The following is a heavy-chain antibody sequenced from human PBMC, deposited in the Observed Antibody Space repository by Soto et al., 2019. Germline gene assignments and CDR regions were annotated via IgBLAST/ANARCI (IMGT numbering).Heavy chain of an antibody. J-gene: IGHJ6*03. CDR2: IYYSGST. CDR3: ARAGLAITGTTVNYYHYYMDV. Sequence: PSETLSLTCTVSGGSISSYYWSWIRQPPGKGLEWIGYIYYSGSTNYNPSLKSRVTISVDTSKNQFSLKLSSVTAADTAVYYCARAGLAITGTTVNYYHYYMDVWGKGTTVTVSS. CDR1: GGSISSYY. V-gene: IGHV4-59*08. D-gene: IGHD1-7*01.